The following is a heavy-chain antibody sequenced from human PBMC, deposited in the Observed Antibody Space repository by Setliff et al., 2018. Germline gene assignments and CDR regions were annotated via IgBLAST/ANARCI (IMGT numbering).Heavy chain of an antibody. CDR3: ARSFSRSGKFLLDY. D-gene: IGHD1-26*01. J-gene: IGHJ4*02. V-gene: IGHV4-39*07. Sequence: SETLSLTCTVSGGSISSGDYYWSWIRQPPGKGLEWIGEIIHSGSTNYNPSLKSRVTISMDTSKNQFSLKVPSVTAADTAVYYCARSFSRSGKFLLDYWGQGALVTVSS. CDR1: GGSISSGDYY. CDR2: IIHSGST.